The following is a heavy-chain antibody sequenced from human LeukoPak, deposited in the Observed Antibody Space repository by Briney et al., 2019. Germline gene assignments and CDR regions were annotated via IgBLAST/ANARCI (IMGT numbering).Heavy chain of an antibody. V-gene: IGHV3-48*02. J-gene: IGHJ4*02. D-gene: IGHD6-19*01. Sequence: PGGSLGLSCAASGFTFRSYSMNWVRQAPGKGLEWVSYISYSSSTIYYADSVEGRFTISRDNAKNSLYLQMNSLRDEDTAVYYCARDERAGSGWYFVYWGQGTLVTVSS. CDR1: GFTFRSYS. CDR2: ISYSSSTI. CDR3: ARDERAGSGWYFVY.